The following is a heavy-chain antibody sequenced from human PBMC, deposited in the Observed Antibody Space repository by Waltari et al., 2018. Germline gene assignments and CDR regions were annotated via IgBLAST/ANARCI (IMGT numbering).Heavy chain of an antibody. CDR2: IYSGGST. Sequence: EVQLLETGGGLIQPGGSLRLSCAASGFPVSSNYMTWFRQAPGKGREWVSVIYSGGSTYYADSVKGRFTISRDNSKNTLDLQMNSLRAEDTAVYYCARGNSGYSSSWYLFDYWGQGTLVTVSS. V-gene: IGHV3-53*02. D-gene: IGHD6-13*01. CDR3: ARGNSGYSSSWYLFDY. J-gene: IGHJ4*02. CDR1: GFPVSSNY.